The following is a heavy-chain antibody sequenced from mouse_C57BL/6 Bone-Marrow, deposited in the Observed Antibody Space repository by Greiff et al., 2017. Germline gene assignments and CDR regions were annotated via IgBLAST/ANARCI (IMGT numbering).Heavy chain of an antibody. CDR3: TTNSSITTDWYFDV. CDR1: GFNIKDDY. V-gene: IGHV14-4*01. D-gene: IGHD1-1*01. CDR2: IDPENGDT. J-gene: IGHJ1*03. Sequence: EVQLVESGAELVRPGASVKLSCTASGFNIKDDYMHWVKQRPEQGLEWIGWIDPENGDTEYASKFQGKATITADTSSNTAYLQLSSLTSEDTAVYYCTTNSSITTDWYFDVWGTGTTVTVSS.